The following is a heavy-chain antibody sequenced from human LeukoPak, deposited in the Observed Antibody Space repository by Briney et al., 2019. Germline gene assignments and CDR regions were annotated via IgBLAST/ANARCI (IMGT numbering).Heavy chain of an antibody. J-gene: IGHJ3*02. V-gene: IGHV3-21*01. Sequence: PGGALRLSCAASGFTFSSYSMDWVRQAPGQGLEGVSSISSRSSYIYYADSVKGRFTISRDNAKNSLYLQMNSLRAEDTAVYYCARGVGELRFLEWSFDIWGQGTMVTVSS. CDR3: ARGVGELRFLEWSFDI. CDR2: ISSRSSYI. D-gene: IGHD3-3*01. CDR1: GFTFSSYS.